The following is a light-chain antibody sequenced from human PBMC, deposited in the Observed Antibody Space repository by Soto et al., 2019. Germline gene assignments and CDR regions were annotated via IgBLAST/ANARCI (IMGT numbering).Light chain of an antibody. CDR1: QDLSRC. Sequence: DIQMTQSPSSLSASVGDRVTITCRASQDLSRCLDWYQKKPGAAPLLLIYNASTLKSGVPSRFSGRGSGTEFPPTSSSLQPDDFTTYCQQKLNSFPITFGQGTRLEIK. CDR2: NAS. CDR3: QKLNSFPIT. V-gene: IGKV1-5*03. J-gene: IGKJ5*01.